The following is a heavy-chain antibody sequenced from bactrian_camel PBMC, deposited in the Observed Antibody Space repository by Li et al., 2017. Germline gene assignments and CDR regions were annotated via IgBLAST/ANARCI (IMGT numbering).Heavy chain of an antibody. CDR2: ISSRGRT. Sequence: HVQLVESGGGSAQAGGSLRLSCTASRLTFADSTMGWYHQAPGHECELVSSISSRGRTFYADSVKGRFTISQDAAKNTVYLQMNNLKPEDTAVYYRAAVEGGLTNMMAGFCEDYYGKGTQVTVS. J-gene: IGHJ4*01. D-gene: IGHD4*01. CDR3: AAVEGGLTNMMAGFCEDY. V-gene: IGHV3S63*01. CDR1: RLTFADST.